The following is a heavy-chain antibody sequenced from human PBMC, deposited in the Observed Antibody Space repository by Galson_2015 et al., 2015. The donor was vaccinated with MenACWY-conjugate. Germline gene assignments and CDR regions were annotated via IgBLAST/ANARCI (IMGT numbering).Heavy chain of an antibody. J-gene: IGHJ4*02. CDR2: IRNKASSYTT. V-gene: IGHV3-72*01. CDR3: ATLVTSNGFEDY. Sequence: SLRLSCAASGFTFSDHYMDWVRQAPGKGLEWVGRIRNKASSYTTEYAASVRGRFTISRDDSKNSLYLQMNSLKTEDTAVYFCATLVTSNGFEDYWGPGTLDTVSS. CDR1: GFTFSDHY. D-gene: IGHD2-2*01.